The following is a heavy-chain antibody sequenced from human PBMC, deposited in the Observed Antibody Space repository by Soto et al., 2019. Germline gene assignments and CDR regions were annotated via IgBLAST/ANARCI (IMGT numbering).Heavy chain of an antibody. Sequence: GGSLRLSWAASGCTFSNVWMNWIRQAQGKGLEWVGRIRNKANSYTTEYAASVKGRFTISRDDSKNLLFLQMYSLKTEDTAVYYCSRAGILTTPYYFDYWGQGTLVTVSS. V-gene: IGHV3-72*01. CDR1: GCTFSNVW. CDR2: IRNKANSYTT. J-gene: IGHJ4*01. CDR3: SRAGILTTPYYFDY. D-gene: IGHD4-4*01.